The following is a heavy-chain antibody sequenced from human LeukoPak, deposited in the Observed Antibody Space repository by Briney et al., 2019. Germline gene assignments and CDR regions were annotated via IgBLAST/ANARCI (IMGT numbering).Heavy chain of an antibody. CDR3: ARLRVSGSYLYYFDY. J-gene: IGHJ4*02. Sequence: RASETLSLTCTVSNGSISSYHWSWVRQPPGKGLEWIGYILTSGTTNYNPSLKSRLPISVDTSKNRFTLKLSSVTAADTAVYYCARLRVSGSYLYYFDYWGQGTLVTVSS. D-gene: IGHD3-10*01. V-gene: IGHV4-4*09. CDR2: ILTSGTT. CDR1: NGSISSYH.